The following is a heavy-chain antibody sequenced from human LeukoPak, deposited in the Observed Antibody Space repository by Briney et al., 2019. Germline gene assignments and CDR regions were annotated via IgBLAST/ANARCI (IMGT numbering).Heavy chain of an antibody. V-gene: IGHV1-8*03. CDR1: GGTFSSYA. D-gene: IGHD1-7*01. CDR2: MNPNSGNT. J-gene: IGHJ5*02. CDR3: ARRHNWNFSP. Sequence: SVKVSCKASGGTFSSYAISWVRQATGQGLEWMGWMNPNSGNTGYAQKFQGRVTITRNTSISTAYMELSSLRSEDTAVYYCARRHNWNFSPWGQGTLVTVSS.